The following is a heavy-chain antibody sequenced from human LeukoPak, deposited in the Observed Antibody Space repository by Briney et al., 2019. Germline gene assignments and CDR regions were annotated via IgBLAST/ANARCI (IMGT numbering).Heavy chain of an antibody. J-gene: IGHJ5*02. CDR3: ARRELTVTTRFDP. V-gene: IGHV4-39*01. D-gene: IGHD4-11*01. CDR2: IYYSGST. Sequence: SETLSLTCTVSGGSISSSSYYWGWIRQPPGKGLEWIGSIYYSGSTYYNPSLKSRVTISVDTSKNQFSLKLSSVTAADTAVYYCARRELTVTTRFDPWGQGTLVTVSS. CDR1: GGSISSSSYY.